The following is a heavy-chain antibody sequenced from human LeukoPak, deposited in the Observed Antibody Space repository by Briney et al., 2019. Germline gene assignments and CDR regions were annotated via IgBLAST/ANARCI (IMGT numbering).Heavy chain of an antibody. V-gene: IGHV3-23*01. D-gene: IGHD1-1*01. CDR1: GFTFSSSA. CDR2: ISGGGGTT. CDR3: AIATTGRGAFGS. Sequence: AGGSLRLSCVASGFTFSSSAMSWVRQAPGKGLEWVSAISGGGGTTYYADSVKDRFTISRDNSKNSLSLQMNSLTAEDTAIYYCAIATTGRGAFGSWGQGTLVSVSS. J-gene: IGHJ4*02.